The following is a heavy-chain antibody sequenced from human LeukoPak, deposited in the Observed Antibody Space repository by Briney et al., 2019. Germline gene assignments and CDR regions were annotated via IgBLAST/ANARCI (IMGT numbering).Heavy chain of an antibody. CDR3: ALGSGSFVRGH. D-gene: IGHD7-27*01. J-gene: IGHJ4*02. V-gene: IGHV1-2*02. Sequence: ASVKVSCKASGYTFTSNYMHWVRQAPGQGLEWLGNVNPNSGDTKYAQTLHSRVTMTRDTSITTAYMELSRLQSDDTAVYYCALGSGSFVRGHWGQGTLVTVSS. CDR1: GYTFTSNY. CDR2: VNPNSGDT.